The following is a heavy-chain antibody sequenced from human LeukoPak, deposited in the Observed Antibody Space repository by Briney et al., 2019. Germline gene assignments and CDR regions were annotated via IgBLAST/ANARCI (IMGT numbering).Heavy chain of an antibody. CDR1: GFTFSSYW. CDR2: INTDGSST. J-gene: IGHJ4*02. V-gene: IGHV3-74*01. Sequence: GGSLRLSCTASGFTFSSYWMHWVRQAPGKGLVWVSHINTDGSSTNYADSVKGRFTISRDNAKNTLYLQMNSLRAEDTAVYYCAEDSHWRYDSSGYYPLDYWGQGTLVTVSS. CDR3: AEDSHWRYDSSGYYPLDY. D-gene: IGHD3-22*01.